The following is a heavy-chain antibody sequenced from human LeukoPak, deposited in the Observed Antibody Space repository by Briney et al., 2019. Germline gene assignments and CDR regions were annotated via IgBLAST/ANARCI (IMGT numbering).Heavy chain of an antibody. Sequence: PGGSLRLSCAASGFTFSSYEMNWVRQAPGKGLGWVSGISGSGDSTKYADSVKGRFTISRDNSKNTLYLQMNSLRAEDTAVYYCAKGRWELLTDAFDIWGQGTMVTVSS. J-gene: IGHJ3*02. CDR3: AKGRWELLTDAFDI. D-gene: IGHD1-26*01. CDR2: ISGSGDST. V-gene: IGHV3-23*01. CDR1: GFTFSSYE.